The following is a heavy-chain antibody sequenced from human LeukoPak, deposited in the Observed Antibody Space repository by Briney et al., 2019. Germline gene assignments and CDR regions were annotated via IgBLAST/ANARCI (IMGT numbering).Heavy chain of an antibody. CDR1: GYTFTGYY. CDR2: INPNSGGT. V-gene: IGHV1-2*02. J-gene: IGHJ5*02. CDR3: ARGGYQLLEVSPTFDP. D-gene: IGHD2-2*01. Sequence: ASVKVSCKASGYTFTGYYMHWVRQAPGQGLEWMGWINPNSGGTNYAQKFQGRVTMTRDTSISTAYMELSRLRSDDTAVYYCARGGYQLLEVSPTFDPWGQGTLVTVSS.